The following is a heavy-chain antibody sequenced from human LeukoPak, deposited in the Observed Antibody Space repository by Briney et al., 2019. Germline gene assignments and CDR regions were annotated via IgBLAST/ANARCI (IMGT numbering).Heavy chain of an antibody. J-gene: IGHJ4*02. CDR1: GGSLSSYA. Sequence: SVKVSCKASGGSLSSYAISWVRQAPGQGLEWMGRIIPILGIANYAQKFQGRVTITADKPTSTAYMELSRLRSEDTAVYYCARGKLACCGGNCQALYYFDYWGQGTLVTVSS. CDR3: ARGKLACCGGNCQALYYFDY. CDR2: IIPILGIA. D-gene: IGHD2-21*02. V-gene: IGHV1-69*04.